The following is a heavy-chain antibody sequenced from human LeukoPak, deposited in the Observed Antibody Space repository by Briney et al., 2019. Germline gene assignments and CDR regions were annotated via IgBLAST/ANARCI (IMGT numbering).Heavy chain of an antibody. Sequence: SVKVSCKASGGTFSSDAISWVRQAPGQGLEWMGGIIPIFGTANYAQKFQGRVTITADESTSTAYMELSSLRSEDTAVYYCARDGYYDSRGSWFDPWGQGTLVTVSS. CDR3: ARDGYYDSRGSWFDP. D-gene: IGHD3-22*01. V-gene: IGHV1-69*13. CDR2: IIPIFGTA. J-gene: IGHJ5*02. CDR1: GGTFSSDA.